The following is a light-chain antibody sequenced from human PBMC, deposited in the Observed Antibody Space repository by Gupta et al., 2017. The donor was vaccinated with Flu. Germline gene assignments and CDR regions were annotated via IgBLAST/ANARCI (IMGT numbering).Light chain of an antibody. CDR2: GAS. Sequence: EIVLTQSPDTLSLSPGERATLSCRASQSVSSTYLAWYQQKPGQAPRLLIYGASSSATRIPDRFSGSGSGTEFTLSIMRPEPEDFAVYYCYQECTSAWTFGPGTKVAIK. V-gene: IGKV3-20*01. J-gene: IGKJ1*01. CDR3: YQECTSAWT. CDR1: QSVSSTY.